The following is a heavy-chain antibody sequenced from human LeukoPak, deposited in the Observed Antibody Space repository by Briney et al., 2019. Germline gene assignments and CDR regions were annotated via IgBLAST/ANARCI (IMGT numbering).Heavy chain of an antibody. CDR2: ISSSGGTM. D-gene: IGHD6-6*01. J-gene: IGHJ6*02. CDR1: GFTFSTYY. Sequence: GGSLRLSCAASGFTFSTYYMHWVRQAPGKGLEWVSSISSSGGTMYYADSVKGRFTISRDNAKNSLCLQMNSLRAEDTAVYYCLRVKSSSSGKGMDVWGQGTTATVSS. V-gene: IGHV3-48*03. CDR3: LRVKSSSSGKGMDV.